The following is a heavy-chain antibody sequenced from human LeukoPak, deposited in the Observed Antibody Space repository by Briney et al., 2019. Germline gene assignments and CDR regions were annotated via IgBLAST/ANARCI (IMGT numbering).Heavy chain of an antibody. CDR2: ITGSSSYI. Sequence: PGGSLRLSCAASGFPFSHYSMNWVRQAPGKGLEWVASITGSSSYIYYADSVKGRFTISRDNAKNSLYLQMNSLRDEDTAVYDCVKEREAGDQYSSGDWGQGTLVIVSS. J-gene: IGHJ4*02. D-gene: IGHD6-19*01. CDR3: VKEREAGDQYSSGD. V-gene: IGHV3-21*01. CDR1: GFPFSHYS.